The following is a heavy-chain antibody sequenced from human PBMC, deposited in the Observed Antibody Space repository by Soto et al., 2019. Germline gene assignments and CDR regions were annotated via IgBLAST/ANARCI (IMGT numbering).Heavy chain of an antibody. D-gene: IGHD6-13*01. CDR2: IYYSGST. CDR1: GGSISSSSYY. CDR3: ARHSSSWYWDY. J-gene: IGHJ4*02. V-gene: IGHV4-39*01. Sequence: PSETLSLTCTVSGGSISSSSYYWGWIRQPPGKGLEWIGSIYYSGSTYYNPSLKSRVTISVDTSKNQFSLKLSSVTAADTAVYYCARHSSSWYWDYWGQGTLVTVSS.